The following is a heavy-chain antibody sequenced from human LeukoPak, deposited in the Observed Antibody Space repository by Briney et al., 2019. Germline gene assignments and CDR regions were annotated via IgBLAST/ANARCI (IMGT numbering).Heavy chain of an antibody. CDR1: GDSVSSNSAT. J-gene: IGHJ4*02. CDR3: VRECEGCGWPFDY. D-gene: IGHD6-19*01. CDR2: TYYRSKWYN. Sequence: SQTLSLTCAISGDSVSSNSATWNCIRQSPSRGLEWLGRTYYRSKWYNDYAVSVRSRITINPDTSKNQFSPQLNSVTPDDTAVYYCVRECEGCGWPFDYWGQGTLVTVSS. V-gene: IGHV6-1*01.